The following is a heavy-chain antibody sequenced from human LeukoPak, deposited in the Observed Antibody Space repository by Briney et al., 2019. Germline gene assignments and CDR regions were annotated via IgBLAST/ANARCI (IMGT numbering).Heavy chain of an antibody. J-gene: IGHJ4*02. D-gene: IGHD6-13*01. CDR3: AVRYSGSWYLFDY. V-gene: IGHV3-74*01. CDR1: GFTFSSYW. Sequence: GGSLRLSRAPSGFTFSSYWRHWVGQAPGEGLVWVSRIKSDGTSTSYADSVKGRFTVSRDIAKNPLFLQMNSLRAEDTAVYYCAVRYSGSWYLFDYWGQGTLVTVSS. CDR2: IKSDGTST.